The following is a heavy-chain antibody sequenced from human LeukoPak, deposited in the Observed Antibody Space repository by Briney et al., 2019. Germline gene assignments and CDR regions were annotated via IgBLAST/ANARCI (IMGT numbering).Heavy chain of an antibody. J-gene: IGHJ4*02. V-gene: IGHV4-59*08. CDR3: ARLRIAAAGNFNYFDY. CDR1: GGSISSYY. Sequence: PSETLSLTCTVSGGSISSYYWSWIRQPPGEGREWIGYIYYSGSTNYNPSLKSRVTISVDPSKNQFSLKLSSVTAADTAVYYCARLRIAAAGNFNYFDYWGQGPLVTVSS. CDR2: IYYSGST. D-gene: IGHD6-13*01.